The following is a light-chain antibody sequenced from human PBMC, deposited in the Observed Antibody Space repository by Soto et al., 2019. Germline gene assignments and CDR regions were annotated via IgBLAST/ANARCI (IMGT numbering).Light chain of an antibody. CDR2: DVT. J-gene: IGLJ2*01. Sequence: QSALTQPASVSGSPGQSITISCTGTSSDVGAYNYVSWYQQHPGKAPKVMIYDVTNRPSGVSNRFSGSKSGNTASLTISGLQAEDEADYYCSSYTTSSTRVFSGGTKLTVL. V-gene: IGLV2-14*01. CDR1: SSDVGAYNY. CDR3: SSYTTSSTRV.